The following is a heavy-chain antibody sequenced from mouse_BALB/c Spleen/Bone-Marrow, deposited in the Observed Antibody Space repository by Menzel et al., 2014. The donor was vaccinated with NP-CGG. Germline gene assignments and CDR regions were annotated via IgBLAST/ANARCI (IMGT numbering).Heavy chain of an antibody. J-gene: IGHJ4*01. CDR3: ARHEDGYYDAMDY. CDR1: GFAFSSYD. D-gene: IGHD2-3*01. Sequence: EVQLVESGGGLVKPGGSLKLSCAASGFAFSSYDMSWVRQTPEKRLEWVAYISSGGGSTYYPDTVKGRFTISRDNAKNTPYLQMSSLKSEDTAMYYCARHEDGYYDAMDYWGQGTSVTVSS. V-gene: IGHV5-12-1*01. CDR2: ISSGGGST.